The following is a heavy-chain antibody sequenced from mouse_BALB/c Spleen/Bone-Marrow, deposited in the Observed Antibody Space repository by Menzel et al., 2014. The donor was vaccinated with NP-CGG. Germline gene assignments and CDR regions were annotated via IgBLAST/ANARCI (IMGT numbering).Heavy chain of an antibody. CDR1: GFTFSSFG. J-gene: IGHJ2*01. Sequence: EVQLVESGGGLVQPGGSRKLSCAASGFTFSSFGMHWVRQAPEKGLEWVAYISSVSTTISYADTAKGRFTISRDDPKNTLFLQMTSLRSEDTAMYYCARCGYDDFDYWGQGTTLTVSS. CDR2: ISSVSTTI. V-gene: IGHV5-17*02. D-gene: IGHD2-2*01. CDR3: ARCGYDDFDY.